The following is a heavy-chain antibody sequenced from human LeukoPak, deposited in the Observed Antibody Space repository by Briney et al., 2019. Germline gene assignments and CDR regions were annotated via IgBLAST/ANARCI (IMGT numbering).Heavy chain of an antibody. CDR1: GYTFTSYG. D-gene: IGHD3-16*02. CDR2: ISAYNGNT. J-gene: IGHJ3*02. V-gene: IGHV1-18*04. CDR3: ARDTFMITFGGVIVKAHGDAFDI. Sequence: ASVKVSCKASGYTFTSYGISWVRQAPGQGLEWMGWISAYNGNTNYAQKLQGRVIMTTDTSTSTAYMELRSLRSDDTAVYYCARDTFMITFGGVIVKAHGDAFDIWGQGTMVTVSS.